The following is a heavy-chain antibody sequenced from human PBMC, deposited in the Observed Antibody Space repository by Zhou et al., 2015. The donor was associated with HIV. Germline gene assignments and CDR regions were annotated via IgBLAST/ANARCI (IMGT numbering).Heavy chain of an antibody. V-gene: IGHV1-2*06. CDR1: GYTFTAYY. CDR3: AIQLTDIVLIPGGRDY. Sequence: QVQLVQSGAEVKKPGASVKVSCKASGYTFTAYYIHWVRQAPGQGLEWMGRINTHNGGTNYAQKFQGRVTMTRDTSISTSYMELSRLRSDDTAIYFCAIQLTDIVLIPGGRDYWGQGTLVTVSS. CDR2: INTHNGGT. D-gene: IGHD2-8*02. J-gene: IGHJ4*02.